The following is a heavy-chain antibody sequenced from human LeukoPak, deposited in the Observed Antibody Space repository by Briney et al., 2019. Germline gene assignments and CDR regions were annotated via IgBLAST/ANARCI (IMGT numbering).Heavy chain of an antibody. Sequence: GGSLRLSCTASGFTFSSYWMSWVRQAPGKGLEWVAVISDDGTYKYYADSVNGRFTISRDNSRNTLFLQMDRLTADDTAMYYCAKGGYDNGGGYFDYWGQGTLVTVSS. V-gene: IGHV3-30*18. D-gene: IGHD5-12*01. CDR2: ISDDGTYK. CDR1: GFTFSSYW. CDR3: AKGGYDNGGGYFDY. J-gene: IGHJ4*02.